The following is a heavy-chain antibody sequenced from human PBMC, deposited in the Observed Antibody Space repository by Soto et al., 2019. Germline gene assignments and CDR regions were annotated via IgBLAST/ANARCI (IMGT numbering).Heavy chain of an antibody. CDR1: GFTFNTFG. J-gene: IGHJ4*02. CDR3: ARGPYYGSGTLDF. V-gene: IGHV3-30*03. D-gene: IGHD3-10*01. CDR2: ISYDGSDE. Sequence: QVRLVESGGNMVQPGWSLTVSCAASGFTFNTFGMHWARQAPGKGLEWVAVISYDGSDEYYADSVKGRFTISRDNSMNTLSLQMNSLSIDDTGVYYCARGPYYGSGTLDFWGQGTLVTVSS.